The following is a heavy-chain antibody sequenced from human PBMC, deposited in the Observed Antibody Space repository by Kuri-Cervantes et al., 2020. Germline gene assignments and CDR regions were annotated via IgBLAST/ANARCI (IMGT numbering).Heavy chain of an antibody. CDR3: ARDYGYYFDY. V-gene: IGHV3-48*02. J-gene: IGHJ4*02. CDR1: GFTFSNAW. Sequence: LSLTCAASGFTFSNAWMSWVRQAPGKGLEWVSYISSRGNLIYYADSVKGRFTISRDNAKNSLYLLMNSLRDEDTAVYYCARDYGYYFDYWGQGTLVTVSS. CDR2: ISSRGNLI. D-gene: IGHD4-17*01.